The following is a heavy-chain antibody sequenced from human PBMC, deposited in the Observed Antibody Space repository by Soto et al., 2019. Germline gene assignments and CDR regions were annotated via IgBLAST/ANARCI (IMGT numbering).Heavy chain of an antibody. Sequence: ASETLSLTCTVSGASISPGSYYWAWILHPPGQGLEWIGTIYSGGSAYYNPSLDSRVTMSIDMSKNQLSLEVRSVTAADTAVYYCAHILSGSQFNYWGQGTPVTVSS. CDR1: GASISPGSYY. CDR3: AHILSGSQFNY. V-gene: IGHV4-39*01. J-gene: IGHJ4*02. D-gene: IGHD3-9*01. CDR2: IYSGGSA.